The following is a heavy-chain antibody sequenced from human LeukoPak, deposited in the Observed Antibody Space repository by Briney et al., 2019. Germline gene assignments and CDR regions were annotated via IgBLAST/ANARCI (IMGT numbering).Heavy chain of an antibody. CDR1: GGSFSGYY. CDR3: ARGTVAGCLDY. V-gene: IGHV4-34*01. J-gene: IGHJ4*02. Sequence: SETLSLTCAVYGGSFSGYYWSWIRQPPGKGLEWIGEINHSGSTNYNPSLKSRVTISVDTSKNQFSLKLSSVTAADTAVYYCARGTVAGCLDYWGQGTLVTVSS. D-gene: IGHD6-19*01. CDR2: INHSGST.